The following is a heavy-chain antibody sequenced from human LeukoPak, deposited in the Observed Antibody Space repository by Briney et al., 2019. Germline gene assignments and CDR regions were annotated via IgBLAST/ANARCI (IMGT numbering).Heavy chain of an antibody. CDR2: IWYDGSNE. D-gene: IGHD5-24*01. Sequence: GRSLRLSCAASGFTFSNYDMHWVRQAPGKGLKWVAVIWYDGSNEYYAESVKGRFTISRDNSKNTLYLQMNSLRGEDTAVYFCARVGYNNRGGFIDYWGQGTLVTVSS. CDR3: ARVGYNNRGGFIDY. J-gene: IGHJ4*02. V-gene: IGHV3-33*01. CDR1: GFTFSNYD.